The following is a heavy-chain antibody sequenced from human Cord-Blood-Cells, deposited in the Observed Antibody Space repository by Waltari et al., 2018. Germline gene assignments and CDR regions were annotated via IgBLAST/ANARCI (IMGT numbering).Heavy chain of an antibody. CDR3: ARDGVLLWFGELFDY. Sequence: EVQLVESGGGLVQPGGSLSLSCAAPGFTFSSYEMNWVRQAPGKGLEWVSYISSSGSTIYYADSVKGRFTISRDNAKNSLYLQMNSLRAEDTAVYYCARDGVLLWFGELFDYWGQGTLVTVSS. V-gene: IGHV3-48*03. D-gene: IGHD3-10*01. J-gene: IGHJ4*02. CDR1: GFTFSSYE. CDR2: ISSSGSTI.